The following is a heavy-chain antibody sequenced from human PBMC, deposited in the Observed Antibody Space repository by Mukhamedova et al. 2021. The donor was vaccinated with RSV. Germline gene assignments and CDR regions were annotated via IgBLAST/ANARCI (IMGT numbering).Heavy chain of an antibody. CDR3: ARDIVVVPAAQYYFDY. Sequence: RQPPGKGLEWIGSIYHSGSTYYNPSLKSRVTISVDTSKNQFSLKLSSVTAADTVVYYCARDIVVVPAAQYYFDYWGQGTLVTVS. J-gene: IGHJ4*02. D-gene: IGHD2-2*01. V-gene: IGHV4-38-2*02. CDR2: IYHSGST.